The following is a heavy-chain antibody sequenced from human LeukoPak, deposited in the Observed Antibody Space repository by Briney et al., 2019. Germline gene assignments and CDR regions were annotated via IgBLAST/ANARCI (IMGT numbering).Heavy chain of an antibody. V-gene: IGHV2-70*01. D-gene: IGHD6-6*01. CDR3: ARIRVEYSSSSDYYYYGMDV. CDR2: IDWDDDK. J-gene: IGHJ6*02. CDR1: GFSLSTSGMC. Sequence: GSGPALVNPTQTLTLTCTFSGFSLSTSGMCVSWIRQPPGKALEWLALIDWDDDKYYSTSLKTRLTISKDTSKNQVVLTMTNMDPVDTATYYCARIRVEYSSSSDYYYYGMDVWGQGTTVTVSS.